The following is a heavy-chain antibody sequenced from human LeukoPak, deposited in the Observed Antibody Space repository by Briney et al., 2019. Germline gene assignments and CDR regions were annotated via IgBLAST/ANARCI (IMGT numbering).Heavy chain of an antibody. CDR2: ISSSSSYI. CDR1: GFTFSSYS. CDR3: ARDPYCSGGSCYFPNWFDP. D-gene: IGHD2-15*01. J-gene: IGHJ5*02. Sequence: GGSLRLSCAASGFTFSSYSMNWVRQAPGKGLEWVSSISSSSSYIYYADSVKGRFTISRDNAKNSLYLQMNSLRAEDTAVYYCARDPYCSGGSCYFPNWFDPWGQGTLVTVSS. V-gene: IGHV3-21*01.